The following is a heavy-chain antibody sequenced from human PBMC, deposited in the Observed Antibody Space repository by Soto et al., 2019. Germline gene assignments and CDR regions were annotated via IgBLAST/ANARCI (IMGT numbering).Heavy chain of an antibody. D-gene: IGHD3-10*01. J-gene: IGHJ6*02. CDR1: GGIFSSFT. CDR2: IIPIFDTP. V-gene: IGHV1-69*06. Sequence: SVKVSCKASGGIFSSFTISWVRQAPGQGLEWLGGIIPIFDTPTYAQNFQGRVTITADKSTNTVYMELSSLRSEDTAVYYCATHGATTMARGDMKHYYYVMDVWGQGTTVTVSS. CDR3: ATHGATTMARGDMKHYYYVMDV.